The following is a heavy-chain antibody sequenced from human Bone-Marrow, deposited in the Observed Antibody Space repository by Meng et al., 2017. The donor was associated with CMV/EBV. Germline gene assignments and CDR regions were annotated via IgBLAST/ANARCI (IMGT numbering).Heavy chain of an antibody. V-gene: IGHV3-9*03. CDR1: GFTFDDYA. CDR3: AKNAAAGIYWYFDL. CDR2: ISWNSGSI. D-gene: IGHD6-13*01. J-gene: IGHJ2*01. Sequence: SLKISCAASGFTFDDYAMHWVRQAPGKGLEWVSGISWNSGSIGYADSVKGRFTISRDNAKNSLYLQMNSLRAEDMALYYCAKNAAAGIYWYFDLWGRGTLVAVSS.